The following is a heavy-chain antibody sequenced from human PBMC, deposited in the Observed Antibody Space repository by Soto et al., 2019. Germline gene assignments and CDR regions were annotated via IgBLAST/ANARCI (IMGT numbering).Heavy chain of an antibody. CDR1: GFTFSSYG. D-gene: IGHD2-15*01. J-gene: IGHJ4*02. V-gene: IGHV3-30*18. CDR2: ISYDGSNK. Sequence: LRLSCAASGFTFSSYGMHWVRQAPGKGLEWVAVISYDGSNKYYADSVKGRFTISRDNSKNTLYLQMNSLRAEDTAVYYCANFRGEEVAAFDCWGQGTLVTVSS. CDR3: ANFRGEEVAAFDC.